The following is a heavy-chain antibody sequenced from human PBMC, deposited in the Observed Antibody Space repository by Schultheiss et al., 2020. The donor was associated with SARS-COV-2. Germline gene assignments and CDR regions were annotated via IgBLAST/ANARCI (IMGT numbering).Heavy chain of an antibody. V-gene: IGHV3-30*04. D-gene: IGHD2-15*01. Sequence: GESLKISCAASGFTFSSYAMHWVRQAPGKGLEWVAVISYDGSNKYYADSVKGRFTISRDNAKNSLYLQMNSLRAEDTAVYYCAREERCSGGSCYRGGWFDPWGQGTLVTVSS. J-gene: IGHJ5*02. CDR2: ISYDGSNK. CDR1: GFTFSSYA. CDR3: AREERCSGGSCYRGGWFDP.